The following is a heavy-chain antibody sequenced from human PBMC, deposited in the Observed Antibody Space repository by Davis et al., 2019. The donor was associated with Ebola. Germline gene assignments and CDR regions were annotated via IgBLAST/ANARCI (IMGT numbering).Heavy chain of an antibody. CDR2: IIPIFGTA. D-gene: IGHD2-2*01. CDR3: AREERSTPYYYYGMDV. V-gene: IGHV1-69*13. J-gene: IGHJ6*02. CDR1: GGTFSSYA. Sequence: SVKVSCKASGGTFSSYAISWVRQASGQGLEWMGGIIPIFGTANYAQKFQGRVTITADESTSTAYMELSSLRSEDTAVYYCAREERSTPYYYYGMDVWGQGTTVTVSS.